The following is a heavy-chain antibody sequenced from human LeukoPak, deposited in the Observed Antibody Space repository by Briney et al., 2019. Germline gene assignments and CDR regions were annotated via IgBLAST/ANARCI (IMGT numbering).Heavy chain of an antibody. CDR1: GFTFSDYW. J-gene: IGHJ4*02. Sequence: GGSLRLSCVASGFTFSDYWTTWVRQTPGKGLECVANINQYGGEISYVDSVKGRFTISRDNAKNSLSLQMSSLRVEDTAVYYCVKGPLITAAGTYWGQGTLVTVSS. D-gene: IGHD6-13*01. CDR3: VKGPLITAAGTY. V-gene: IGHV3-7*03. CDR2: INQYGGEI.